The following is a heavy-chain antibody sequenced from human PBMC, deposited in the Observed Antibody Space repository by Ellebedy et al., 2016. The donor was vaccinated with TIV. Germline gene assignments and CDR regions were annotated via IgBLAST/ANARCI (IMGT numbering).Heavy chain of an antibody. CDR3: ARQDGYNTYFRH. V-gene: IGHV4-61*08. Sequence: GSLRLXCTVSGGSVSSAGYYWSWIRQPPGKGLEWMGYIDYTGNTNYSPSLESRVTISLDTSRNQFSLRLSSVTAADTAVYYCARQDGYNTYFRHWGQGTLVTVSS. J-gene: IGHJ1*01. CDR1: GGSVSSAGYY. D-gene: IGHD5-24*01. CDR2: IDYTGNT.